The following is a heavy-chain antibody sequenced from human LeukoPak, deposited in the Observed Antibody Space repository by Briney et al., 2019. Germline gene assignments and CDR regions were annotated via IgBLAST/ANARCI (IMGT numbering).Heavy chain of an antibody. CDR2: INPNSGGT. Sequence: EASVKVSCKASGYTFTGYYMHWVRQAPGQGLEWMGWINPNSGGTNYAQKFQGRVTMTRDTSISTAYMELSRLRSDDTAVYYCARDLEYLYPGGAFDIWGQGTMVTVSS. D-gene: IGHD3-16*01. CDR1: GYTFTGYY. J-gene: IGHJ3*02. CDR3: ARDLEYLYPGGAFDI. V-gene: IGHV1-2*02.